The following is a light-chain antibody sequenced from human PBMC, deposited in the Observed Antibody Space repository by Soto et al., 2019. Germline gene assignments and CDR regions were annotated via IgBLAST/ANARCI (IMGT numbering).Light chain of an antibody. J-gene: IGKJ4*01. Sequence: DIQMTQSPSTLSASVGDRVTITCRASQSISSWLAWYQQKPGKAPKLLIYDASSLESGVPSRFSGSGSGTEFTLTISSLQPDDFATYYCQQYNSFPRTFGGGTKVDIK. CDR2: DAS. CDR1: QSISSW. CDR3: QQYNSFPRT. V-gene: IGKV1-5*01.